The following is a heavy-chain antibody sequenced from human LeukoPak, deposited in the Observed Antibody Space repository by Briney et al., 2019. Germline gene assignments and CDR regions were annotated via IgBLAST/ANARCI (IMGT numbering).Heavy chain of an antibody. D-gene: IGHD6-19*01. CDR3: ARYGGSGWVIDN. J-gene: IGHJ4*02. V-gene: IGHV4-59*08. CDR1: GGSISNYY. CDR2: IYYTGAT. Sequence: SETLSLTCTVSGGSISNYYWTWIRQPSGKGLEWIGYIYYTGATSYNPSLKSRVTISVDTSKNQFSLRLTSVTAADTAVYYCARYGGSGWVIDNWGQGTLVTVSS.